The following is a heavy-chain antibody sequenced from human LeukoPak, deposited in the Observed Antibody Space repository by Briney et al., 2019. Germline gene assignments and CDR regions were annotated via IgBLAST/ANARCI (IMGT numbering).Heavy chain of an antibody. Sequence: SETLSLTCTVSGYSISSGYYWGWIRQPPGKGLEWIGSIYHSGSTYYNPSLKSRVTISVDTSKNQFSLKLSSVTAADTAVYYCAREGLGGSGRHNWFDPWGQGTLVTVSS. CDR2: IYHSGST. V-gene: IGHV4-38-2*02. J-gene: IGHJ5*02. CDR1: GYSISSGYY. D-gene: IGHD2-15*01. CDR3: AREGLGGSGRHNWFDP.